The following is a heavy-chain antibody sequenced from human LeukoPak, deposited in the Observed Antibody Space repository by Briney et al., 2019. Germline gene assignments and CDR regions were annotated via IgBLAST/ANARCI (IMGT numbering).Heavy chain of an antibody. CDR1: GVNVSINY. J-gene: IGHJ4*02. CDR3: AKESGSFYFDY. CDR2: IFSGGST. Sequence: PGGSLRLSCAASGVNVSINYMNWVRQVPGKGLEGVSVIFSGGSTHYADSVKGRFTISRDKSRNTLYLQMNSLRAEDTAVYYCAKESGSFYFDYWGQGTLVTVSS. D-gene: IGHD1-26*01. V-gene: IGHV3-53*01.